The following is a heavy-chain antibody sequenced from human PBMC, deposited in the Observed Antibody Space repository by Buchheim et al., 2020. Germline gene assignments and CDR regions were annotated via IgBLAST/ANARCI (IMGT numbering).Heavy chain of an antibody. V-gene: IGHV4-4*02. CDR3: ARWMNDFGLDY. Sequence: QVQLQESGPGLVKPSGTLSLTCAVSGASINSNNWWSWVRQPPGNGLEWIGEIYHSGSTNYNPSLKSRATISVDKPKNQFSLKLTSVTAADTAVYYCARWMNDFGLDYWGQGTL. CDR2: IYHSGST. J-gene: IGHJ4*02. D-gene: IGHD3/OR15-3a*01. CDR1: GASINSNNW.